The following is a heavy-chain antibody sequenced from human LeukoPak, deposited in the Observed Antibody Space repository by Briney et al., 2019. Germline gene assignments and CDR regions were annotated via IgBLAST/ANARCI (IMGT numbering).Heavy chain of an antibody. J-gene: IGHJ4*02. Sequence: GGSLRLSCAASGLTFRNYAMSWVRQAPEKGPEWVSAISGYGYNTYYADSVQGRFTISRDNSKNTLYLQMNSPRAEDTAVYYCAKMGPGAYYYDSSDFDFWGQGTLVTVSS. D-gene: IGHD3-22*01. CDR3: AKMGPGAYYYDSSDFDF. CDR1: GLTFRNYA. V-gene: IGHV3-23*01. CDR2: ISGYGYNT.